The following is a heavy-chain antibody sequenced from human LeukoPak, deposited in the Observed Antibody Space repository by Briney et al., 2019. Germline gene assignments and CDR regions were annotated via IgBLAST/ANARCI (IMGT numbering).Heavy chain of an antibody. J-gene: IGHJ6*04. V-gene: IGHV3-48*04. CDR1: GFTFSSYG. D-gene: IGHD3-10*02. CDR2: ISSSGSTI. CDR3: AELGITMIGGV. Sequence: GGSLRLSCAAAGFTFSSYGMSWVRQAPGKGLEWVSYISSSGSTIYYADSVKGRFTISRDNAKNSLYLQMNSLRAEDTAVYYCAELGITMIGGVWGKGTTVTISS.